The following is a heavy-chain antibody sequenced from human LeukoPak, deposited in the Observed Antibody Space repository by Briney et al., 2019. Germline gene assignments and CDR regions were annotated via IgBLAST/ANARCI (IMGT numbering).Heavy chain of an antibody. J-gene: IGHJ4*02. Sequence: PGGSLRLSCAASGFTFTNYWMNWVRQAPGKGLEWVANIRQDGSEKYYVDSVKGRFTISRDNARNSVSVQMNSLRAEDTAVYYCATGSQYGNKWYVGNWGQGTLVTVSS. D-gene: IGHD3-10*01. CDR3: ATGSQYGNKWYVGN. V-gene: IGHV3-7*01. CDR2: IRQDGSEK. CDR1: GFTFTNYW.